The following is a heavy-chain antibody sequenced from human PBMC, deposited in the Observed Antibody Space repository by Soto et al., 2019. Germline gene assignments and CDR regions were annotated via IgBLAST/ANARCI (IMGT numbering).Heavy chain of an antibody. CDR1: GGTFSSYT. CDR3: AGDYDSSGYYYHDAFDI. Sequence: SVKVSCKASGGTFSSYTISWVRQAPGQGLEWMGRIIPILGIANYAQKFQGRVTITADKSTSTAYMELSSLRSEDTAVYYFAGDYDSSGYYYHDAFDIWGQGTMVTVSS. CDR2: IIPILGIA. V-gene: IGHV1-69*02. D-gene: IGHD3-22*01. J-gene: IGHJ3*02.